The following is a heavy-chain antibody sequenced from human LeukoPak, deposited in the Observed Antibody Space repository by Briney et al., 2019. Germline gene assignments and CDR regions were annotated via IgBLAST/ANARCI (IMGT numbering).Heavy chain of an antibody. Sequence: SETLSLTCSVSGGSISNYYWSWIRQPPGKGLEWIAYIHYSGNTNYNPSLKSRVTISVDTSKNQFSLKLASVTAADTAVYYCARVDDTSGYFYKFDYWGQGTLVTVSS. CDR2: IHYSGNT. J-gene: IGHJ4*02. V-gene: IGHV4-59*01. D-gene: IGHD3-22*01. CDR3: ARVDDTSGYFYKFDY. CDR1: GGSISNYY.